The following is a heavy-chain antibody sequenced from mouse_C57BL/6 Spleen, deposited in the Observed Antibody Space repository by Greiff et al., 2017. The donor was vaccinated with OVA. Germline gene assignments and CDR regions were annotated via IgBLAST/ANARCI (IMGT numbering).Heavy chain of an antibody. D-gene: IGHD1-1*01. Sequence: VQLQQPGAELVRPGTSVKLSCKASGYTFTSYWMHWVQQRPGQGLEWIGVIDPSDSYTNYNQKFRGKATMTVDTSSSTAYMQLSSLTSEDSAVYYCATSITRVAFDYWGQGTTLTVSS. V-gene: IGHV1-59*01. J-gene: IGHJ2*01. CDR2: IDPSDSYT. CDR1: GYTFTSYW. CDR3: ATSITRVAFDY.